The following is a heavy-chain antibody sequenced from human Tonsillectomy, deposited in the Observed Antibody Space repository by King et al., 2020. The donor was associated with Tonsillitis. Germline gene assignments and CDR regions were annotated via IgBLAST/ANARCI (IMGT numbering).Heavy chain of an antibody. CDR2: INSDSSSI. V-gene: IGHV3-48*01. Sequence: QLVQSGGGLVQPGGSLRLSCAASKFSFTTCSMNWFRQAPGKGLGWLSYINSDSSSIYYADSVKGRFTMSRDNAKNSLYLQMNSLRAEDTAVYYCVREWYYDSSGYYGDYWGQGTLVTVSS. J-gene: IGHJ4*02. D-gene: IGHD3-22*01. CDR3: VREWYYDSSGYYGDY. CDR1: KFSFTTCS.